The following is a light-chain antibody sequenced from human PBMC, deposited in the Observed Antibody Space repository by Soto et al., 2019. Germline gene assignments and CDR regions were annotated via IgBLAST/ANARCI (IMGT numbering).Light chain of an antibody. CDR1: QGIRND. V-gene: IGKV1-6*01. CDR2: AAS. Sequence: AIQMTRPPSSLSASVGDRVTITCRASQGIRNDLGWYQQKPGKAPKLLIYAASSLQSGVPSRFSGSGSGTDFTLTISSLQPEDFATYYCLQDYNYPYTFGQGTKVDIK. CDR3: LQDYNYPYT. J-gene: IGKJ2*01.